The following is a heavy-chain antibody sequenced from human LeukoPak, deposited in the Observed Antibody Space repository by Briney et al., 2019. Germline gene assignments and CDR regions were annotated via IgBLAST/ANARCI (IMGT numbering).Heavy chain of an antibody. Sequence: PGGSLRLSCAASGFTFSTYSMNWVRQAPGKGLEWVSYISSSSSTIYYADSVKGRFTISRDNSKNTLYLQMNSLRAEDTAVYYCAKDGYSSNWSTFDYWGQGTLVTVSS. CDR2: ISSSSSTI. D-gene: IGHD6-13*01. CDR1: GFTFSTYS. V-gene: IGHV3-48*01. CDR3: AKDGYSSNWSTFDY. J-gene: IGHJ4*02.